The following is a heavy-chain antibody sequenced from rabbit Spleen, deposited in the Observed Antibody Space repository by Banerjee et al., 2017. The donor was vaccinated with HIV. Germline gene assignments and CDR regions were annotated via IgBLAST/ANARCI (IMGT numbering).Heavy chain of an antibody. CDR1: GFSFSISDW. CDR2: INAATGKP. CDR3: ARDLVAVIGWNFNL. Sequence: QSLEESGGDLVKPGASLTLTCTASGFSFSISDWIYWVRQAPGKGLEWIACINAATGKPVYATWAKGRFTISRTSSTTVTLRMTSLTAADRATYFCARDLVAVIGWNFNLWGQGTLVTVS. D-gene: IGHD1-1*01. V-gene: IGHV1S40*01. J-gene: IGHJ4*01.